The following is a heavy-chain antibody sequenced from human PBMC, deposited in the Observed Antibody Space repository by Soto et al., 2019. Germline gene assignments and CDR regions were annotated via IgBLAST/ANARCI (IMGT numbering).Heavy chain of an antibody. CDR1: GGSISSGGYY. CDR2: IYYSGST. J-gene: IGHJ6*02. V-gene: IGHV4-31*03. D-gene: IGHD4-17*01. CDR3: ASSIFYGDYQLWYHYGMDV. Sequence: SETLSLTCTVSGGSISSGGYYWSWIRQHPGKGLEWIGYIYYSGSTYYNPSLKSRVTISVDTSKNQFSLKLSSVTAADTAVYYCASSIFYGDYQLWYHYGMDVWGQGTTVTVSS.